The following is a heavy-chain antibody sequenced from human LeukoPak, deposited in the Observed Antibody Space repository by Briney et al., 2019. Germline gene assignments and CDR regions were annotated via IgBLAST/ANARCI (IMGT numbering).Heavy chain of an antibody. V-gene: IGHV4-39*01. CDR1: GASISSSNFY. D-gene: IGHD3-22*01. CDR2: VYSSGST. J-gene: IGHJ4*02. CDR3: ARQAFYYHSSGYVHPFDY. Sequence: PSETLSLTCCVSGASISSSNFYWGWIRQPPGKGLEWIGSVYSSGSTYYYPSLKSRVTISVDTSKNQFSLKLTSVTAADTAVYYCARQAFYYHSSGYVHPFDYWGQGTLVTVSS.